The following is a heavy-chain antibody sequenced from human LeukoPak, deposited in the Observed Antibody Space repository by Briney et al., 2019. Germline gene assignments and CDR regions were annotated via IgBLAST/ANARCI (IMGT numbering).Heavy chain of an antibody. D-gene: IGHD3-22*01. CDR2: IKQDGSEK. J-gene: IGHJ4*02. CDR3: ARDTQESQTYYYDSSGYYLDY. V-gene: IGHV3-7*01. Sequence: GGSLRLSCAASGFTFSSYWMSWVRQAPGKGLEWVANIKQDGSEKYYVDSVKGRFTISRDNSKNTLYLQMNSLRAEDTAVYYCARDTQESQTYYYDSSGYYLDYWGQGTLVTVSS. CDR1: GFTFSSYW.